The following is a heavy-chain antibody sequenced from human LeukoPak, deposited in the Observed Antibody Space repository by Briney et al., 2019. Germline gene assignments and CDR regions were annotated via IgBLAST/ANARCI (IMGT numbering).Heavy chain of an antibody. D-gene: IGHD3-10*01. CDR1: GGSLSGYY. J-gene: IGHJ6*03. CDR3: ARVEEGYGAGRRENYYYYYMDV. CDR2: INHSGST. Sequence: SETLSLTCAVSGGSLSGYYWTWIRQPPGKVLEWSGEINHSGSTNYNPSLKSRVTISVDTSRKQFFLRLSSVTAADTAVYYCARVEEGYGAGRRENYYYYYMDVWGKGTTVTISS. V-gene: IGHV4-34*01.